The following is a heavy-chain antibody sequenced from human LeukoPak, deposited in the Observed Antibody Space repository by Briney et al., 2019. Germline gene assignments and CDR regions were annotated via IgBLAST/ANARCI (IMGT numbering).Heavy chain of an antibody. J-gene: IGHJ4*02. CDR2: INWNGETT. CDR3: AKGWRGGTFNY. CDR1: GFTFSSYS. V-gene: IGHV3-20*04. Sequence: SGGSLRLSCAASGFTFSSYSMNWVRQAPGKGLEWVSGINWNGETTGYVDSVKGRFTISRDNAKNSLYLQMNSLRAEDTAVYYCAKGWRGGTFNYWGQGTLVTVSS. D-gene: IGHD3-16*01.